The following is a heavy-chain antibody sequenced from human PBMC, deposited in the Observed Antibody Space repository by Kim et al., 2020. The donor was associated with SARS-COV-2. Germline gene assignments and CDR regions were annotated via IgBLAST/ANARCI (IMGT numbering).Heavy chain of an antibody. Sequence: GGSLRLSCAASGFTFSSYGMHWVRQAPGKGLEWVAVISYDGSNKYYADSVKGRFTISRDNSKNTLYLQMNSLRAEDTAVYYCAKGRSRWVRGVISNWGQGTLVTVSS. D-gene: IGHD3-10*01. V-gene: IGHV3-30*18. CDR1: GFTFSSYG. J-gene: IGHJ4*02. CDR3: AKGRSRWVRGVISN. CDR2: ISYDGSNK.